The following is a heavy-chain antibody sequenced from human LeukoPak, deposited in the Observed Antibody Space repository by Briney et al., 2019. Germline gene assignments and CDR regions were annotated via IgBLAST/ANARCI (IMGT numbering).Heavy chain of an antibody. CDR2: ISYDGSNK. V-gene: IGHV3-30-3*01. Sequence: PGGSLRLSCAASGFTFSSYAMHWVRQAPGKGLEWVAVISYDGSNKYYADSVKGRFTISRDNAKNSLYLQMNSLRAEDTAVYYCAVSLRYFDWLFSQGFDYWGQGTLVTVSS. CDR3: AVSLRYFDWLFSQGFDY. D-gene: IGHD3-9*01. CDR1: GFTFSSYA. J-gene: IGHJ4*02.